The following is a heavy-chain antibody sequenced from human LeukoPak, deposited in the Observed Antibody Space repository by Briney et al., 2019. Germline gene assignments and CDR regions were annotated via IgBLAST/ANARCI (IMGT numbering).Heavy chain of an antibody. J-gene: IGHJ5*02. V-gene: IGHV3-48*04. D-gene: IGHD3-3*01. CDR3: ARGNSATYYDFWSGYYHWFDP. Sequence: GGSLRLSCAASGFTFSSYAMSWVRQAPGKGLEWVSAISGSGSTIYYADSVKGRFTISRDNAKNSLYLQMNSLRAEDTAVYYCARGNSATYYDFWSGYYHWFDPWGQGTLVTVSS. CDR1: GFTFSSYA. CDR2: ISGSGSTI.